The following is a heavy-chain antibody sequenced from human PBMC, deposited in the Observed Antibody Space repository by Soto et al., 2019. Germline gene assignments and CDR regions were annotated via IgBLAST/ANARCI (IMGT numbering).Heavy chain of an antibody. Sequence: SETLSLTCTVSGGSISSYYWSWIRQPPGKGLEWIGYIYYSGSTNYNPSLKSRVTISVDTSKNQFSLKLSSVTAADTAVYYCARSGGYSSSSDFDYWGQGTRVTVSS. CDR1: GGSISSYY. CDR2: IYYSGST. D-gene: IGHD6-6*01. CDR3: ARSGGYSSSSDFDY. J-gene: IGHJ4*02. V-gene: IGHV4-59*01.